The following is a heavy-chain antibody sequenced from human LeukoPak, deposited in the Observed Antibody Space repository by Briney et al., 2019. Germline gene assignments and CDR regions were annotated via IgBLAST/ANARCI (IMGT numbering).Heavy chain of an antibody. Sequence: SETLCLTCAVYGGSFSGYYWSWIRQPPGKGQEWIGEINHSGSTNYNPSLKSRVTISVDTSKNQLSLKLSSVTAADTAVYYCAKRKGYYDYVWGSYPTLDAFDIWGQGTMVTVSS. CDR1: GGSFSGYY. J-gene: IGHJ3*02. CDR2: INHSGST. V-gene: IGHV4-34*01. D-gene: IGHD3-16*02. CDR3: AKRKGYYDYVWGSYPTLDAFDI.